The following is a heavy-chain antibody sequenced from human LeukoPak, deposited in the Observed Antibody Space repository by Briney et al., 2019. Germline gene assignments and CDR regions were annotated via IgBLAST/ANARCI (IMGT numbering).Heavy chain of an antibody. CDR3: ANLPRGDY. Sequence: SGGSLRLSCPASGFTVSRNYMSWVRQAPGKGLEWVSVIYSGGNTNYADSVKGRFTISRDNSKNTLYLQMNSLTAEDTAVYYCANLPRGDYWGLGTLVTVSS. J-gene: IGHJ4*02. CDR2: IYSGGNT. CDR1: GFTVSRNY. V-gene: IGHV3-53*01. D-gene: IGHD3-10*01.